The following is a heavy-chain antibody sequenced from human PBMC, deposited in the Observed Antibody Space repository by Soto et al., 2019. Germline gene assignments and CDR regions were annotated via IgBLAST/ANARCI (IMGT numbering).Heavy chain of an antibody. CDR2: MNPYKGNT. CDR1: GYTFTSYE. D-gene: IGHD3-10*01. J-gene: IGHJ4*02. Sequence: QVQLVQSGAEVKKPGASVKVSCRASGYTFTSYEINWVRQAPGQGLEWMGWMNPYKGNTAYAQNFQGRVTMTRNTSISTAYMELSSLRSEDTAVYYCARGPGDLGYFDYWGQGALVTVSS. V-gene: IGHV1-8*01. CDR3: ARGPGDLGYFDY.